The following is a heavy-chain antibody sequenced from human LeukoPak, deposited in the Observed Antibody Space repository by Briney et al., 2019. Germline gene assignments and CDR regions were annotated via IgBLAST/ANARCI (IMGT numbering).Heavy chain of an antibody. D-gene: IGHD3-22*01. J-gene: IGHJ4*02. Sequence: GGSLRLSCAASGFTFSSYWMSWVRQAPGKGLEWVANIKKDGSEKYYVDSVKGRFTISRDNAKNSLYLQMNSLRDEDTAVYYCARDLYRIVVVPHYFDYWGQGTLVTVSS. CDR2: IKKDGSEK. CDR1: GFTFSSYW. CDR3: ARDLYRIVVVPHYFDY. V-gene: IGHV3-7*01.